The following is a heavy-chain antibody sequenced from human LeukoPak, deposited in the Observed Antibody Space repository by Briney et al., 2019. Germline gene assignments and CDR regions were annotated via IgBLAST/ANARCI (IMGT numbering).Heavy chain of an antibody. CDR3: AKGGKWDVTPFDY. D-gene: IGHD1-26*01. J-gene: IGHJ4*02. CDR2: ITTSDGNT. CDR1: GFTFSSYT. Sequence: GGSLRLSCAASGFTFSSYTMSWVRQAPGKGLEWVSTITTSDGNTYYADSVKGRFTVSRDNSRNTLFLQMNSLRAEDTAVYYCAKGGKWDVTPFDYWGQGTLVTVSS. V-gene: IGHV3-23*01.